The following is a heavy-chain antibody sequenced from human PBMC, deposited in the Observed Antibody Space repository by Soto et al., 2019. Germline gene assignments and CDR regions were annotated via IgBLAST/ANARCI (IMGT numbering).Heavy chain of an antibody. Sequence: GASVKVSCKVSGYTLTELSMHWVRQAPGKGLEWMGGFDPEDGETIYAQKFQDRVTMTGDTSTGTAYMELSSLRSEDTAVYYCAADNGSYIYYFDYWGQGTLVTXSS. CDR3: AADNGSYIYYFDY. V-gene: IGHV1-24*01. CDR1: GYTLTELS. CDR2: FDPEDGET. D-gene: IGHD1-26*01. J-gene: IGHJ4*02.